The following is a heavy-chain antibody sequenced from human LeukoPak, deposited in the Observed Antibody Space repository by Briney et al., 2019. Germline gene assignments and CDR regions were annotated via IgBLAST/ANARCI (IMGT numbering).Heavy chain of an antibody. J-gene: IGHJ5*02. CDR1: GFMFSSSW. Sequence: GGSLRLSCAASGFMFSSSWMAWVRQAPGKGLEWVANIKEDGSDKNYVESMKGRFTISRDNAKNSLYLQMNSLRAEDTAVYYCARDNSVGDIAWWFDPWGQGTLVTVSS. D-gene: IGHD3-10*01. CDR3: ARDNSVGDIAWWFDP. V-gene: IGHV3-7*01. CDR2: IKEDGSDK.